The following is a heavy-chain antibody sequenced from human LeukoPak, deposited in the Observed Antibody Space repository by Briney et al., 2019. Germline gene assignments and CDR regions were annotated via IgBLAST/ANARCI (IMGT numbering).Heavy chain of an antibody. CDR2: IYYSGST. CDR3: ARHSGVVAATVNWFDP. J-gene: IGHJ5*02. CDR1: GGSISSSSYY. D-gene: IGHD2-15*01. V-gene: IGHV4-39*01. Sequence: SETLSLTCTFSGGSISSSSYYWGWIRQPPGKGLEWIGSIYYSGSTYYNPSLKSRVTISVDTSKNQFSLKLSSVTAADTAVYYCARHSGVVAATVNWFDPWGQGTLVTVSS.